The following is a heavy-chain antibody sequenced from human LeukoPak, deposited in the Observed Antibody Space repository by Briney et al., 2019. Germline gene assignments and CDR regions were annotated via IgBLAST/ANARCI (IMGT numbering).Heavy chain of an antibody. CDR3: ARRGYCGGDYYFDAFDI. J-gene: IGHJ3*02. CDR1: GGSISSSSYY. V-gene: IGHV4-39*01. D-gene: IGHD2-21*02. CDR2: IYYSGST. Sequence: SETLSLTCTVSGGSISSSSYYWGWIRHPPGKGLEWIGSIYYSGSTYYNPSLKSRVTISVDTSKNQFSLKLSSVTAADTAVYYCARRGYCGGDYYFDAFDIWGQGTMVTVSS.